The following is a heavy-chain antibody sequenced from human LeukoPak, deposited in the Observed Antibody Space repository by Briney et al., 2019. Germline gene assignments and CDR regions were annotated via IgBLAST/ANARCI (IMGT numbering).Heavy chain of an antibody. CDR2: FSSRGSTL. CDR3: ARTFITGTSGDFDY. CDR1: GFTFSSYE. Sequence: GGPLRLSCAASGFTFSSYEMNWVRQAPGKGLEGVSYFSSRGSTLYYAGSVKGRFTISRDNAKNSLYLQMNSLRAEDTAVYYCARTFITGTSGDFDYWGQGTLVTVSS. J-gene: IGHJ4*02. D-gene: IGHD1-20*01. V-gene: IGHV3-48*03.